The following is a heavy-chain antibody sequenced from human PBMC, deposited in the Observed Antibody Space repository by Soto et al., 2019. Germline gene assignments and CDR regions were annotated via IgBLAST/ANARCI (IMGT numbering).Heavy chain of an antibody. CDR3: AVEPRDDYSTSFDY. Sequence: QLQLQESGPGLVKPSETLSLTCTVSGGSISSSSYYWGWIRQPPGKGLEWIGSIYYSGSTYYNPSLKSRVTISVDTSKNQFSLKLSSVTAADTAVYYCAVEPRDDYSTSFDYWGQGTLVTVSS. CDR1: GGSISSSSYY. D-gene: IGHD4-4*01. V-gene: IGHV4-39*01. CDR2: IYYSGST. J-gene: IGHJ4*02.